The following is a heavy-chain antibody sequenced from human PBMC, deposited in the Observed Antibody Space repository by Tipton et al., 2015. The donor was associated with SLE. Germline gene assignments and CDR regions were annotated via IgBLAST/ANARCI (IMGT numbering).Heavy chain of an antibody. CDR1: GFTFSSYW. CDR2: IKQDGMEK. J-gene: IGHJ4*02. V-gene: IGHV3-7*03. D-gene: IGHD1-14*01. CDR3: AKNSRRIGDRSYFDY. Sequence: SLRLSCAASGFTFSSYWMSWVRQAPGKGLEWVANIKQDGMEKYYVDSVKGRFTISRENSKNTLYLQMNSLRAEDTAVYYWAKNSRRIGDRSYFDYWGQGTLVTVSS.